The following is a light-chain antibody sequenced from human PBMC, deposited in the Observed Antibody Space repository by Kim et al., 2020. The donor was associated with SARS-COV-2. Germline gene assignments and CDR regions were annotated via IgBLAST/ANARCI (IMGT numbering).Light chain of an antibody. Sequence: PGQRVTISCSGSSSNIGSNTVNWYQQLPGTAPKLLIYRNNQRPSGVPDRFSGSKSGTSASLAISGLQSEDEADYYCAAWDDSLNGLFGGGTQLTVL. J-gene: IGLJ2*01. CDR1: SSNIGSNT. CDR2: RNN. V-gene: IGLV1-44*01. CDR3: AAWDDSLNGL.